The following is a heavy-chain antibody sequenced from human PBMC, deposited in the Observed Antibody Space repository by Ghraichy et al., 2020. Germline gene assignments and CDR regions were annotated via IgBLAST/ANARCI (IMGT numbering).Heavy chain of an antibody. J-gene: IGHJ6*02. CDR3: ARITMVQGGIIKGMDV. CDR2: ISRSGSTI. D-gene: IGHD3-10*01. V-gene: IGHV3-48*03. CDR1: GFTLSGYE. Sequence: GGSLRLSCAASGFTLSGYEMNWVRQAPGKGLEWVSYISRSGSTIYYADSVKGRFTISRDNAKNSLYLQMNSLRAEDTAVYYCARITMVQGGIIKGMDVWGPGAPVTVSS.